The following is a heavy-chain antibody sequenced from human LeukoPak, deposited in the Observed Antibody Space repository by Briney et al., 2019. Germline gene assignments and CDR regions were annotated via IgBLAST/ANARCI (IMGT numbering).Heavy chain of an antibody. D-gene: IGHD3-22*01. V-gene: IGHV4-59*01. J-gene: IGHJ3*02. CDR1: GGSISSYY. CDR2: IYYSGST. Sequence: SETLSLTCTVSGGSISSYYWSWIRQPPGKGLEWIGYIYYSGSTNYNPSLKSRVTISVDTSKNQFSLKLSSVTAADTAVYYCAREEVYYYDSSGYCDAFDIWGQGTMVTVSS. CDR3: AREEVYYYDSSGYCDAFDI.